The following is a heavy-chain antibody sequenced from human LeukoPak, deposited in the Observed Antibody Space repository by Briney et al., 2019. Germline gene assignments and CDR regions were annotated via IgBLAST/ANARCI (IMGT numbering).Heavy chain of an antibody. J-gene: IGHJ4*02. CDR3: ARGGSIYILEGTRGVDY. CDR2: INHSDGST. D-gene: IGHD1-26*01. Sequence: ASVKVSCKASGYTFTSYYMHWVQQAPGKGLEWMGMINHSDGSTNYAQKFQGRVTMTRGTPTSTVYMYLSGLRSDDTAVYYCARGGSIYILEGTRGVDYWGQGTLVTVSS. CDR1: GYTFTSYY. V-gene: IGHV1-46*01.